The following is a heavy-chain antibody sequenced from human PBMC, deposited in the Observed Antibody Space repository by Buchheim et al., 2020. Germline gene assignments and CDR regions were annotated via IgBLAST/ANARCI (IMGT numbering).Heavy chain of an antibody. Sequence: QVQLVESGGGVVQPGRSLRLSCAASGFTFSSYGMHWVRQAPGKGLEWVAVISYDGSNKYYADSVKGRFTISRDNSQNTLYLQMNSLRAEDTAVYYCAKDGYYYDSSGYDYWGQGTL. CDR1: GFTFSSYG. D-gene: IGHD3-22*01. V-gene: IGHV3-30*18. CDR3: AKDGYYYDSSGYDY. CDR2: ISYDGSNK. J-gene: IGHJ4*02.